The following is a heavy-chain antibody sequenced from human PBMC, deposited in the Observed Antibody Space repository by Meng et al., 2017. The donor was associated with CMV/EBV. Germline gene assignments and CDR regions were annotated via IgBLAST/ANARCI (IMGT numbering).Heavy chain of an antibody. CDR1: GFTFSSCS. CDR2: ISSSSSTI. CDR3: ARGSSTSRTIAVAGGDY. Sequence: GGSLRLSCAASGFTFSSCSMNWVRQAPGKGLEWVSYISSSSSTIYYADSVKGRFTISRDNAKNSLYLQMNSLRAEDTAVYYCARGSSTSRTIAVAGGDYWGQGTLVTVSS. J-gene: IGHJ4*02. D-gene: IGHD6-19*01. V-gene: IGHV3-48*04.